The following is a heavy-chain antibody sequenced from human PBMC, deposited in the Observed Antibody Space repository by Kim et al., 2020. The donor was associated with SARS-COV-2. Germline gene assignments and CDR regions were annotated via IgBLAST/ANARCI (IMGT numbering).Heavy chain of an antibody. CDR1: GYTFTSYA. V-gene: IGHV7-4-1*02. J-gene: IGHJ6*02. CDR3: AGDCSSTSCVYYYGMDV. CDR2: INTNTGNP. D-gene: IGHD2-2*01. Sequence: ASVKVSCKASGYTFTSYAMNWVRQAPGQGLEWMGWINTNTGNPTYAQGFTGRFVFSLDTSVSTAYLQISSLKAEDTAVYYCAGDCSSTSCVYYYGMDVWGQGTTVTVSS.